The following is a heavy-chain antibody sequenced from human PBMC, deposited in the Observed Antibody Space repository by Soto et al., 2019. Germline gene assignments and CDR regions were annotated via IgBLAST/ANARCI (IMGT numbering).Heavy chain of an antibody. V-gene: IGHV4-34*01. CDR2: INHSGST. D-gene: IGHD5-12*01. CDR1: GGSFSGYY. J-gene: IGHJ6*04. Sequence: SETLSLTCAVYGGSFSGYYWSWIRQPPGKGLEWIGEINHSGSTNYNPSLKSRVTISVDTSKNQFSLKLSSVTAADTAVYYCARSGYNYYYYYGMDVWGKGTTVTVSS. CDR3: ARSGYNYYYYYGMDV.